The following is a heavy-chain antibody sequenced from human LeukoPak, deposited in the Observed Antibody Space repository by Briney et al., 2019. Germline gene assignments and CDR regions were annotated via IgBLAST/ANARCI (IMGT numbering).Heavy chain of an antibody. D-gene: IGHD2-2*01. CDR3: ARGYCSSTSSYYSWFDP. V-gene: IGHV1-2*02. J-gene: IGHJ5*02. Sequence: GASVKVSCKASGYTFTGYYMHWVRQAPGQGLEWMGWINPNSGGTNYAQKFQGRVTMTRDTSISTAYMELSRLRSDDTAVYYCARGYCSSTSSYYSWFDPWGQGTLVTVSS. CDR1: GYTFTGYY. CDR2: INPNSGGT.